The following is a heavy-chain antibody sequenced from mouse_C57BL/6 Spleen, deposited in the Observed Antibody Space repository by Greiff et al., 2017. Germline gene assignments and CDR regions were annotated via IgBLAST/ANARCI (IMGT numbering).Heavy chain of an antibody. CDR2: IDPSDSYT. D-gene: IGHD2-5*01. CDR3: ARSRPYYSNSPFAY. Sequence: VQLQQSGAELVMPGASVKLSCKASGYTFTSYWMHWVKQRPGQGLEWIGEIDPSDSYTNYNQKFKGKSTLTVHKSSSTAYMQLSRLTAEDSAVYSCARSRPYYSNSPFAYWGQGTLVTVSA. V-gene: IGHV1-69*01. CDR1: GYTFTSYW. J-gene: IGHJ3*01.